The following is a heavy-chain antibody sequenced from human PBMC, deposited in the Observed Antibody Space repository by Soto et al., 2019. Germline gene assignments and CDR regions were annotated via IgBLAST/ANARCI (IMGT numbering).Heavy chain of an antibody. J-gene: IGHJ3*02. CDR3: AKSPNIVATWVPFDI. V-gene: IGHV3-11*01. CDR1: GFTFSDYY. D-gene: IGHD5-12*01. Sequence: GGSLSLSCAASGFTFSDYYMSWIRQAPGKGLEWVSYISSSGSTIYYADSVKGRFTISRDNAKNTLYLQMNSLRAEDTAVYYCAKSPNIVATWVPFDIWGQGTMVTVSS. CDR2: ISSSGSTI.